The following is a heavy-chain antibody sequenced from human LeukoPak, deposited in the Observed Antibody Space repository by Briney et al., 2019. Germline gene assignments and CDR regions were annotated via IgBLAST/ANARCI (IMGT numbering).Heavy chain of an antibody. J-gene: IGHJ6*03. D-gene: IGHD6-6*01. Sequence: SETLSLTCAVYGGSFSGYYWSWIRQPPGKGLEWIGEINHSGSTNYNPSLKSRVTISVDTSKNQFSLKLSSVTAADTAVYYCARKPATRIAARRDYYYYMDVWGKGPRSPSP. CDR3: ARKPATRIAARRDYYYYMDV. CDR1: GGSFSGYY. V-gene: IGHV4-34*01. CDR2: INHSGST.